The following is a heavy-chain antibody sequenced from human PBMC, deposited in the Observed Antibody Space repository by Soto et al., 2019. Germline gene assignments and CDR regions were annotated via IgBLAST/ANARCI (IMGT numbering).Heavy chain of an antibody. D-gene: IGHD6-13*01. CDR3: ARGGHSSSWYSRWFDP. J-gene: IGHJ5*02. V-gene: IGHV4-59*01. CDR2: IYYSGST. CDR1: GGSISSYY. Sequence: PSETLSLTCTVSGGSISSYYWSWIRQPPGKGLEWIGYIYYSGSTNYNPSLKSRVTISVDTSKNQFSLKLSSVTAADTAVYYCARGGHSSSWYSRWFDPWGQGTLVTVSS.